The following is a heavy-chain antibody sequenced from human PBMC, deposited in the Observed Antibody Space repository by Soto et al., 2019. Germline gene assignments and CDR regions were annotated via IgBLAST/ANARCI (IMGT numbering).Heavy chain of an antibody. CDR1: GYTFTSYA. V-gene: IGHV1-3*01. CDR2: INAGNGNT. D-gene: IGHD3-10*01. CDR3: ARAEFGPAYWYFDL. J-gene: IGHJ2*01. Sequence: ASVTVSCKASGYTFTSYAMHWVRQAPGQRLEWMGWINAGNGNTKYSQKFQGRVTITRDTSASTAYMELSSLRSEDTAVYYCARAEFGPAYWYFDLWGRGTLVTVSS.